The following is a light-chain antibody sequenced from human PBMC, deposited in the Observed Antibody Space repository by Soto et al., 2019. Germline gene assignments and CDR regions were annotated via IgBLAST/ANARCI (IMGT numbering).Light chain of an antibody. CDR1: STDFVSYNR. Sequence: QSALTQHPSVSGSPGQSVTISCTGTSTDFVSYNRVSWYQQPPGTAPKLIIYEANNRPSGVPDRFSGSKSGNTASLTISGLPDAEEAYYYCRLYTGEITYVFGTGTKVTVL. CDR3: RLYTGEITYV. J-gene: IGLJ1*01. V-gene: IGLV2-18*01. CDR2: EAN.